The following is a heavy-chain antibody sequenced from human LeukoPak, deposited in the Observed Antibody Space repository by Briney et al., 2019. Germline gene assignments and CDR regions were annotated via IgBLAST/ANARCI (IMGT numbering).Heavy chain of an antibody. CDR2: ISSSGSTI. CDR1: GFTFSSYE. D-gene: IGHD6-13*01. J-gene: IGHJ4*02. CDR3: ARGARIAAAAFYY. V-gene: IGHV3-48*03. Sequence: QTGGSLRLSCAASGFTFSSYEMNWVRQAPGKGLEWVSYISSSGSTIYYADSVKGRFTISRDNAKNSLYLQMNSLRAEDTAVYYCARGARIAAAAFYYWGQGTLVTVSS.